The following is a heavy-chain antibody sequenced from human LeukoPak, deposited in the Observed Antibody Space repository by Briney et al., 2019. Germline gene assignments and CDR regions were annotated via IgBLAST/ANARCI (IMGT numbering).Heavy chain of an antibody. CDR3: ARDQGAVAGIDP. V-gene: IGHV4-39*07. CDR2: IYYSGTT. CDR1: GASISTIISY. Sequence: KSSETLSLTCTVSGASISTIISYWGWIRQTPGKGLEWIGSIYYSGTTYYNPSLESRVTISIDTSKNQFSVKLTSVIAADTAVYYCARDQGAVAGIDPWGQGTLVTVSS. J-gene: IGHJ5*02. D-gene: IGHD6-19*01.